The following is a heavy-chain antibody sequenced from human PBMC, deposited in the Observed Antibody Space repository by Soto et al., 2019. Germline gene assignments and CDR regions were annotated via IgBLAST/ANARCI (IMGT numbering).Heavy chain of an antibody. CDR2: IFHDGTA. Sequence: SETLSLTCAVSGVSLTSGNWWTWVRQSPQRGLEYIGEIFHDGTANYYPSFERRVAMSVDTSGNQFSLKLTSVTAADAAVYFCARLVYDTRLNYMYFDFWPPGILVTVSS. D-gene: IGHD3-10*01. J-gene: IGHJ4*02. CDR1: GVSLTSGNW. V-gene: IGHV4-4*02. CDR3: ARLVYDTRLNYMYFDF.